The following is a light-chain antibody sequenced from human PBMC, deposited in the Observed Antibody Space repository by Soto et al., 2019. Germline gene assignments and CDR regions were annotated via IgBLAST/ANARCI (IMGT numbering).Light chain of an antibody. J-gene: IGKJ1*01. Sequence: EIVLTQSPGTLSLSPGEGATLSCRASQSVSNNYLAWYRQKPGQPPSLLIHGASTRATGVPARFSGSGSETEFALVITSLQSEDFAVYFCHQYNQWPRTFGQGTKVDI. CDR2: GAS. CDR3: HQYNQWPRT. CDR1: QSVSNN. V-gene: IGKV3-15*01.